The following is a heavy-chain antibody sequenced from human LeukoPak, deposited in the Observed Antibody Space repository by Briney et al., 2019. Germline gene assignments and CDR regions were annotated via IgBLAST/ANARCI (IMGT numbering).Heavy chain of an antibody. V-gene: IGHV1-8*01. CDR2: MNPNSGNT. Sequence: GASVKVSCKASGYTFTSYDINWVRQATGQGPEWMGWMNPNSGNTGYAQKFQGRVTMTRNTSISTAYMELSSLRSEDTAVYYCARRDVVVPAAMVTFDPWGQGTLVTVSS. CDR1: GYTFTSYD. J-gene: IGHJ5*02. CDR3: ARRDVVVPAAMVTFDP. D-gene: IGHD2-2*01.